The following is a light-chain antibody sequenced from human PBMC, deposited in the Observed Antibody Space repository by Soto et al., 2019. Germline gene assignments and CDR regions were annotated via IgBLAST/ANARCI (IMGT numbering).Light chain of an antibody. CDR2: DAS. J-gene: IGKJ4*01. V-gene: IGKV3-11*01. CDR3: QQRSNWQRLT. Sequence: EIVLTQSPATLSLSPGEGATLSCRASQSVSSYLAWYQQKPGQAPRLLIYDASNRATGIPARFSGSGSGTDFTLTISSLEPEDFAVYYCQQRSNWQRLTFGGGTKVEIK. CDR1: QSVSSY.